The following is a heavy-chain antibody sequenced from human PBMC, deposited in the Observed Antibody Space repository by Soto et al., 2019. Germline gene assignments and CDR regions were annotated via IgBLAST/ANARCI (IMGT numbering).Heavy chain of an antibody. CDR3: ARVLRYFDTPYGMDV. V-gene: IGHV3-23*01. Sequence: EVQLLESGEGLVQPGGSLELSYAASGFTFSNHAMSWVRQAPGKGLEWVSGIGGSGRNTYYADSVKGRFTISRDNSQNTLFLQMNSLRAEDTAEYYCARVLRYFDTPYGMDVWGQGTTVTVSS. CDR1: GFTFSNHA. D-gene: IGHD3-9*01. J-gene: IGHJ6*02. CDR2: IGGSGRNT.